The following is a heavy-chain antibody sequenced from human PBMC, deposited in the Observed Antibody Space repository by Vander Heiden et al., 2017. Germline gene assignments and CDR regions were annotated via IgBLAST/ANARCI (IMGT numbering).Heavy chain of an antibody. CDR2: SSWNSGSI. Sequence: EVQLVESGGGLVQPGSSLRLSCSASGLTFDDYAMHWLRQAPGKGLEWVSGSSWNSGSIGYADSGKGRFTISRDNAKNSLYMQMNSLRAQDTALYYCAKDIDCWSGHNWFDPWGQGTLVTVSS. CDR1: GLTFDDYA. D-gene: IGHD3-3*01. J-gene: IGHJ5*02. CDR3: AKDIDCWSGHNWFDP. V-gene: IGHV3-9*01.